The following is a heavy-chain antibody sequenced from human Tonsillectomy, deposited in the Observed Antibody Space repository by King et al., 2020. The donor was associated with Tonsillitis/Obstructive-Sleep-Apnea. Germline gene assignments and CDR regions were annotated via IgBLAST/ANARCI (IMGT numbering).Heavy chain of an antibody. D-gene: IGHD1-26*01. CDR1: GFTFNNYA. J-gene: IGHJ4*02. CDR3: AKDSRGWEHDYFFDY. V-gene: IGHV3-23*04. Sequence: VQLVESGGGLVQPGGSLRLSCAASGFTFNNYALNWVRQAPGKGLEWVSGISGGGGNTYNANSVKGRFTISRDNSKNTLYLQMNSLRAEDTAEYYCAKDSRGWEHDYFFDYWGRGTLVTVSS. CDR2: ISGGGGNT.